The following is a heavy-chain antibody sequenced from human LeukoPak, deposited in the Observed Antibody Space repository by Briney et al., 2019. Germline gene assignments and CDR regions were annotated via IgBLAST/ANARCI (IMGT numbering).Heavy chain of an antibody. CDR1: GYSISSGYY. D-gene: IGHD6-13*01. V-gene: IGHV4-38-2*02. CDR3: ARGVGYSSSWANWFDP. J-gene: IGHJ5*02. CDR2: IYHSGST. Sequence: SETLSLTCTVSGYSISSGYYWGWIRQPPGKGLEWIGYIYHSGSTYYNPSLKSRVTISVDRSKNQFSLKLSSVTAADTAVYYCARGVGYSSSWANWFDPWGQGTLVTVSS.